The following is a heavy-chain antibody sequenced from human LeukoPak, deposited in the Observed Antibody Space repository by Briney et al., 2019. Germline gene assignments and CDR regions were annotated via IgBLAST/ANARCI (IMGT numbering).Heavy chain of an antibody. D-gene: IGHD2-2*03. CDR2: INPNSGGT. CDR3: ARDGFNLMGIVVVPAAPGDV. J-gene: IGHJ6*04. Sequence: GASVKVSCKASGYTFTGYYMHWVRQAPGQGLEWVGWINPNSGGTNYAQKFQGRVTMTRDTSISTAYMELSRLRSDDTAVYYCARDGFNLMGIVVVPAAPGDVWGKGTTVTVSS. CDR1: GYTFTGYY. V-gene: IGHV1-2*02.